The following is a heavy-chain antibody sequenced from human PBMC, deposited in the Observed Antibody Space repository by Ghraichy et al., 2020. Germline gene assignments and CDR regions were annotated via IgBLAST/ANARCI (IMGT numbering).Heavy chain of an antibody. CDR2: IKEDGSEK. D-gene: IGHD1-26*01. CDR3: AREGWDLVFDY. J-gene: IGHJ4*02. V-gene: IGHV3-7*01. Sequence: GGSLRLSCAASGFIFRSYWMSWVRQAPGKGLEWVANIKEDGSEKYYVDSVKGRFTISRDNAKNSLYLQMNSLRAEDTAVYYCAREGWDLVFDYWGQGTLVTVSS. CDR1: GFIFRSYW.